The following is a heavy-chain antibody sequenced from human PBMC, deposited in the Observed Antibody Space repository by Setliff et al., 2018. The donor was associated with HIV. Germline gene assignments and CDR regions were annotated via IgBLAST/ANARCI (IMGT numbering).Heavy chain of an antibody. CDR1: GHSFTTYF. V-gene: IGHV1-69*13. D-gene: IGHD3-10*01. CDR3: ARGDYGSGSYYPYYFYYGMDV. Sequence: SVKVSCKASGHSFTTYFLHWVRQAPGQGLEWMGGIIPIYGTPIYAQKFQGRVTITADESTSTAYMELSSLRSEDTAVYYCARGDYGSGSYYPYYFYYGMDVWGQGTTVTVSS. J-gene: IGHJ6*02. CDR2: IIPIYGTP.